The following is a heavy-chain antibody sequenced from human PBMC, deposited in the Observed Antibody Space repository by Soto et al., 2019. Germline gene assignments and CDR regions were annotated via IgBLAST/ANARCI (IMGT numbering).Heavy chain of an antibody. Sequence: SQTLSLTCAISGDSVSSNSAAWTWIRQSPSRGPEWLGRTYYRSKWYNNYAVSVKSRITINPDTSKNQFSLQLNSVTPGDTAVYYCARDRLGDGYNDYWGQGTLVTVSS. V-gene: IGHV6-1*01. CDR2: TYYRSKWYN. CDR1: GDSVSSNSAA. D-gene: IGHD5-12*01. CDR3: ARDRLGDGYNDY. J-gene: IGHJ4*02.